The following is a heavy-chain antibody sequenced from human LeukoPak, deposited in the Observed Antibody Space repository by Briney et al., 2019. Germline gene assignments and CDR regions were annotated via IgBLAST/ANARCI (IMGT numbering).Heavy chain of an antibody. CDR1: GDSVSHNSVA. J-gene: IGHJ4*02. Sequence: SQTLSLTCAISGDSVSHNSVAWNWIRQSPSRGLEWLGRTYYRSKWYNDYAVSVKSRITINPDTSKNQFSLQLNSVTPEDTAVYYCARAGWNLELRFDYWGQGTLATVSS. CDR2: TYYRSKWYN. D-gene: IGHD1-7*01. CDR3: ARAGWNLELRFDY. V-gene: IGHV6-1*01.